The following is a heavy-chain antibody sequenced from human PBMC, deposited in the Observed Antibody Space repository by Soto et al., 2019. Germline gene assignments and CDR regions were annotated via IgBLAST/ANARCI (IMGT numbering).Heavy chain of an antibody. D-gene: IGHD3-22*01. CDR2: INPNSGGT. Sequence: ASVKVSCKASGYTFTGYYMHWVRQAPGQGLEWMGWINPNSGGTNYAQKFQGWVTMTRDTSISTAYMELSRLRSDDTAVYYCARDASGGSSGVFDYWGQGTLVTVSS. CDR3: ARDASGGSSGVFDY. J-gene: IGHJ4*02. V-gene: IGHV1-2*04. CDR1: GYTFTGYY.